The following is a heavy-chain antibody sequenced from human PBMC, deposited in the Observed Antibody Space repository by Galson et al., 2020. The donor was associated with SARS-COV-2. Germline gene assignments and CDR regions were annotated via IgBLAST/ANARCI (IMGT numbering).Heavy chain of an antibody. CDR2: IWYDGSNK. Sequence: GGSLRLSCAASGFTFSSYGMHWVRQAPGKGLEWVAVIWYDGSNKYYADSVKGRFTISRDNSKNTLYLQMNSLRAEDTAVYYCAKDLGIAAAFSADSDAFDIWGQGTMVTVSS. V-gene: IGHV3-33*06. CDR3: AKDLGIAAAFSADSDAFDI. CDR1: GFTFSSYG. J-gene: IGHJ3*02. D-gene: IGHD6-13*01.